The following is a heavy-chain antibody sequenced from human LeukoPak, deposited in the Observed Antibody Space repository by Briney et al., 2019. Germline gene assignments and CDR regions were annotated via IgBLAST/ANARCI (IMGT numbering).Heavy chain of an antibody. J-gene: IGHJ4*02. Sequence: PSETLSLTCSVSGGSISSSSKYWGWIRQPPGKGLEWIGRIYTSGSTNYNTSLKSRVTMSVDTSKNQFSLKLSSVTAADTAVYYCARWPGGGSADYWGQGTLVTVSS. V-gene: IGHV4-61*05. CDR2: IYTSGST. D-gene: IGHD2-15*01. CDR1: GGSISSSSKY. CDR3: ARWPGGGSADY.